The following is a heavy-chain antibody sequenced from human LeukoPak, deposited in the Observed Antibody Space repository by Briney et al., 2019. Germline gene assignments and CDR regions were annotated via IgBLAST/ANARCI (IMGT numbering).Heavy chain of an antibody. CDR3: ASGGVDTANFDY. V-gene: IGHV1-69*05. D-gene: IGHD5-18*01. J-gene: IGHJ4*02. CDR2: ISPIYGNA. Sequence: ASVKVSCKASGVTFSSYAISWVRHGPGQGLEWMGGISPIYGNANYAQKFQGRVTMTTDESTSTAYMELSSLRSEDTAVYYCASGGVDTANFDYWGQGTLVTVSS. CDR1: GVTFSSYA.